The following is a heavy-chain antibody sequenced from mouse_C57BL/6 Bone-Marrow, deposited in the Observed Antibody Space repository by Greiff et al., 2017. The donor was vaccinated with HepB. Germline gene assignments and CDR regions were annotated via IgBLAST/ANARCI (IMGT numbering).Heavy chain of an antibody. Sequence: EVQVVESEGGLVQPGSSMKLSCTASGFTFSDYYMAWVRQVPEKGLEWVANINYDGSSTYYLDSLKSRFIISRDNAKNILYLQMSSLKSEDTATYYCARGNYGSSPYYFDYWGQGTTLTVSS. CDR3: ARGNYGSSPYYFDY. J-gene: IGHJ2*01. V-gene: IGHV5-16*01. CDR2: INYDGSST. CDR1: GFTFSDYY. D-gene: IGHD1-1*01.